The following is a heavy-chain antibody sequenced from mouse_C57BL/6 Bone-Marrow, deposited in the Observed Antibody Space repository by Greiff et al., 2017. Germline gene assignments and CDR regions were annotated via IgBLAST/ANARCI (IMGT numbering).Heavy chain of an antibody. CDR1: GHTFTSYW. J-gene: IGHJ2*01. CDR3: EREEGYYYGSSWGDY. Sequence: QVQLQQSGAELVKPGASVKLSCKASGHTFTSYWMQWVKQRPGQGLEWIGEIDPSDSYTNYNQKFKGKATLTVDKSSSTAYMQLSSLTSEDSAVYDCEREEGYYYGSSWGDYWGQGTTLTVSS. D-gene: IGHD1-1*01. V-gene: IGHV1-50*01. CDR2: IDPSDSYT.